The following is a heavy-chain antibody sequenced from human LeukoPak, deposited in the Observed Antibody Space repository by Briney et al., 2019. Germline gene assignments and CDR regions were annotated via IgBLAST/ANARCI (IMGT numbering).Heavy chain of an antibody. Sequence: GGSLRLSCAASGFIFSDYWMSWVRQAPGRGLEWVANTHGSEKYYVDSVKGRFTISRDNAKNSLYLQMNSLRAEDTAVYYCARETPYGSLTFDYWGQGTPVTVSS. CDR2: THGSEK. D-gene: IGHD3-10*01. CDR1: GFIFSDYW. CDR3: ARETPYGSLTFDY. V-gene: IGHV3-7*03. J-gene: IGHJ4*02.